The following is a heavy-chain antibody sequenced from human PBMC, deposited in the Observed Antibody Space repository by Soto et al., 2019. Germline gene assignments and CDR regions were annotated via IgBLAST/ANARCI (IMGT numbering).Heavy chain of an antibody. CDR2: IYPGDSDT. J-gene: IGHJ6*02. V-gene: IGHV5-51*01. CDR1: GYSFTSYW. CDR3: ARTAAAGKYYYGMDV. Sequence: GEFLKISCKGSGYSFTSYWSGWVRQMPGKDLEWMGIIYPGDSDTRYSPSFQGQVTISADKSISTAYLQWSSLKASDTAMYYCARTAAAGKYYYGMDVWGQGTTVTVSS. D-gene: IGHD6-13*01.